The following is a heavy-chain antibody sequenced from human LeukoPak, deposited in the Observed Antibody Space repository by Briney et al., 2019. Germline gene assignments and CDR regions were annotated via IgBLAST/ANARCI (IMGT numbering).Heavy chain of an antibody. V-gene: IGHV3-33*06. Sequence: GGSLRLSCAAPGFTFSSYGMHWVRQAPGKGLEWVAVIWYDGSNKYYADSVKGRFTISRDNSKNTLYLQMNSLRAEDTAVYYCAKDKADHLYYYYMDVWGKGTTVTVSS. CDR2: IWYDGSNK. J-gene: IGHJ6*03. D-gene: IGHD1-14*01. CDR1: GFTFSSYG. CDR3: AKDKADHLYYYYMDV.